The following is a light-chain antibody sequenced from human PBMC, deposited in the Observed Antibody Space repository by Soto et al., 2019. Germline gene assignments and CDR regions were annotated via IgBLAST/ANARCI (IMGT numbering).Light chain of an antibody. CDR1: QDISDH. V-gene: IGKV1-27*01. CDR3: QKYNRTPRT. J-gene: IGKJ1*01. Sequence: DFQMTQSPSSLSASVGDRATITCRASQDISDHLAWYQHKPGKVPKLLIYEASTLQSGVPSRFSGGGSGTDFTLTISSLQPEDVATYYCQKYNRTPRTFGRGTKVELK. CDR2: EAS.